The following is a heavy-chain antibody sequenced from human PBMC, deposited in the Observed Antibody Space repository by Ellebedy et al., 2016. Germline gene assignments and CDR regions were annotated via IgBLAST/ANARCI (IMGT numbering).Heavy chain of an antibody. V-gene: IGHV4-34*12. CDR3: AKAGEFLDFVVGETVPRWFDP. J-gene: IGHJ5*02. Sequence: ESLKISCAASGFTFSSYAMHWIRQPPGKGLEWIGEIIHSGDTNYNPSLRSRVTMSVDTSNNVISLKLTSVTAADTAVYYCAKAGEFLDFVVGETVPRWFDPWGQGTLVTVSS. CDR2: IIHSGDT. D-gene: IGHD2-15*01. CDR1: GFTFSSYA.